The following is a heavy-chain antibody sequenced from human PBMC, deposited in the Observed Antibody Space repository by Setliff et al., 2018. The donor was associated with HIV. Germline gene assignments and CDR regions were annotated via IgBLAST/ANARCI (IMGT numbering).Heavy chain of an antibody. V-gene: IGHV4-59*02. CDR1: GDSVSGYY. CDR3: ARAVGASYATPYLDY. J-gene: IGHJ4*02. CDR2: MYSSGNS. Sequence: SSETLSLTCGVSGDSVSGYYWIWIRQSPGKGLEWIGYMYSSGNSNYNPSLKSRVTMSVDTSNNQVSLYLSSVTAADTAVYYCARAVGASYATPYLDYWGRGTLVTSPQ. D-gene: IGHD1-26*01.